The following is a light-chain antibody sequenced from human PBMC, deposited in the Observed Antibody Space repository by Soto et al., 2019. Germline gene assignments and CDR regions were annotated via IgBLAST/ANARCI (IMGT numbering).Light chain of an antibody. Sequence: QAVVTQEPSLTVSPGGTVTLTCGSNTGAVTTDHYPYWFQQKPGQAPRTLIWDTSNKHSWTPARFSDSLLGGQAALTLSGAQPEDEAEYSCLLSYTGTWVFGGGTKVTVL. V-gene: IGLV7-46*01. CDR1: TGAVTTDHY. CDR2: DTS. CDR3: LLSYTGTWV. J-gene: IGLJ3*02.